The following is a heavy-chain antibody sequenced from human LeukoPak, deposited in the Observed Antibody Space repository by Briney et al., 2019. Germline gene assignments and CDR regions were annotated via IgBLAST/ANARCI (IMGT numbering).Heavy chain of an antibody. Sequence: GGSLRLSCAASGFTVSSNYMSWVRQAPGKGLEWVSVIYSGGSTYYADSVKGRFTISRDNSKNTLYLQMNSLRAEDTAVYYCARVRSGYSHYTRINWFDPWGQGTLVTVSS. CDR3: ARVRSGYSHYTRINWFDP. V-gene: IGHV3-66*01. D-gene: IGHD6-13*01. CDR1: GFTVSSNY. J-gene: IGHJ5*02. CDR2: IYSGGST.